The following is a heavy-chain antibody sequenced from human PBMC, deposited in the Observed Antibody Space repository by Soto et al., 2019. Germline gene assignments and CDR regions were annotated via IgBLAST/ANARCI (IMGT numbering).Heavy chain of an antibody. CDR1: GGSISSSSYY. V-gene: IGHV4-39*01. Sequence: QLQLQESGPGLVKPSETLSLTCTVSGGSISSSSYYWGWIRQPPGKGLEWIGSIYYSGSTYYNPSLKSRVTISVDTSKNQFSLKLSSVTAADTAVYYCARFILAAAGTWGDYWGQGTLVTVSS. D-gene: IGHD6-13*01. CDR2: IYYSGST. CDR3: ARFILAAAGTWGDY. J-gene: IGHJ4*02.